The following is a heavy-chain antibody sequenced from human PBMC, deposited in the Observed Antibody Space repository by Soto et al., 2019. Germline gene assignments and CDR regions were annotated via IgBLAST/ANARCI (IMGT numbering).Heavy chain of an antibody. V-gene: IGHV1-8*01. Sequence: QVQLLQSGAEVKKPGASVKVSCKASGYIFTSYDINWVRQATGQGLEWMGWMNPNTGNTGYAQTFQGRVTMTGNISITTAYMELYSLRSEDTAVYYCARGRIVGGTPDVWGQGTTVTVSS. CDR3: ARGRIVGGTPDV. J-gene: IGHJ6*02. CDR1: GYIFTSYD. D-gene: IGHD1-26*01. CDR2: MNPNTGNT.